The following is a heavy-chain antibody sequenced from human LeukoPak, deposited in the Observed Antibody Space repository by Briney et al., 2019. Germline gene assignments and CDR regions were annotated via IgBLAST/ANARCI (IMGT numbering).Heavy chain of an antibody. CDR2: ISGGGSKI. V-gene: IGHV3-48*03. D-gene: IGHD3-10*01. CDR1: GFTFSSHE. CDR3: ARDGVQGAPRGGYFDY. J-gene: IGHJ4*02. Sequence: PGGSLRLSCAASGFTFSSHEMNWVRQAPGKGLEWLSYISGGGSKIYYADSVQGRFTISRDNAKNSLYLQLNSLRAEDTAVYYCARDGVQGAPRGGYFDYWGQGNLVTVSS.